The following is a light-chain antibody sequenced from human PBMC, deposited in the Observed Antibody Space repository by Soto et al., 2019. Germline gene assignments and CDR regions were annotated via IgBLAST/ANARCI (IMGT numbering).Light chain of an antibody. CDR3: QQTHTTFT. J-gene: IGKJ4*01. V-gene: IGKV1-39*01. Sequence: DIPMTQSPSSLSASVGDRVAITCRASQNIRNYLNWYQQKPGKVPKLLIYAASSLQSGVPSRFSGSGSGTDFTLTISSLQPEDFATYYCQQTHTTFTFGGGTTVEIK. CDR2: AAS. CDR1: QNIRNY.